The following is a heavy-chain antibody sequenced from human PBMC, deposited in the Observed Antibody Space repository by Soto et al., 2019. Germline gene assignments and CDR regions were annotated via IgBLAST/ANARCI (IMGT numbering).Heavy chain of an antibody. CDR1: GYSFTSYW. V-gene: IGHV5-51*01. Sequence: PGASLKISCKGSGYSFTSYWIGWVRQMPGKGLEWMGIIYPGDSDTRYSPSFQGQVTISADKSISTAYLQWRSLKASDTAMYYCARLEVGAVPAAISYYYYGMDVWGQGPTGTVSS. CDR2: IYPGDSDT. CDR3: ARLEVGAVPAAISYYYYGMDV. J-gene: IGHJ6*02. D-gene: IGHD2-2*02.